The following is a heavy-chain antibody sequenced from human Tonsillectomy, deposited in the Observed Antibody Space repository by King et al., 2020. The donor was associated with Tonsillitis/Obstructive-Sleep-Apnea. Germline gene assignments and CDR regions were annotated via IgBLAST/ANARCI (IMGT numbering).Heavy chain of an antibody. CDR3: AGVLPRFLEWFVYMDV. V-gene: IGHV3-48*02. CDR2: ISSSSITI. J-gene: IGHJ6*03. D-gene: IGHD3-3*01. CDR1: GFTFSSYS. Sequence: VQLVESGGGLVQPGGSLRLSCAASGFTFSSYSMNWVRQAPGRGLEWVSYISSSSITIYYADSVKGRFTISRDNAKNSLYLQMNSLRDEDTAVYYCAGVLPRFLEWFVYMDVWGKGTTVTVSS.